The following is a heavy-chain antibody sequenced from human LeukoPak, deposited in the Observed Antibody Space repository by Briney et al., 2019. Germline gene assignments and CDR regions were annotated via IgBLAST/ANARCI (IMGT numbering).Heavy chain of an antibody. D-gene: IGHD6-13*01. CDR2: ISSSGSTI. CDR3: ARDSSSRTYYFDY. V-gene: IGHV3-11*01. Sequence: GGSLRLSCAASGFTFSDYYMSWIRQAPGKGLEWVSYISSSGSTIYYADSVKGRFTISRDNAKNSLYLQMNSLRAEDTAVYCCARDSSSRTYYFDYWGQGTLVTVSS. J-gene: IGHJ4*02. CDR1: GFTFSDYY.